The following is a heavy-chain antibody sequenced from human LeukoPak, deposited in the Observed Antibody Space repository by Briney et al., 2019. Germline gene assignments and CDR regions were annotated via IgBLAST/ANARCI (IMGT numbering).Heavy chain of an antibody. J-gene: IGHJ4*02. CDR1: GFPFNEYS. Sequence: GGSLRLSCTASGFPFNEYSMNWVRQAPGKGLEWIAYIGIDSGNTWYADSVKGRFTISADSAKNSVSLQMSSLRVEDTAVYYCAREHNYAFDNWGQGTLVSVSS. D-gene: IGHD1-1*01. CDR2: IGIDSGNT. V-gene: IGHV3-48*04. CDR3: AREHNYAFDN.